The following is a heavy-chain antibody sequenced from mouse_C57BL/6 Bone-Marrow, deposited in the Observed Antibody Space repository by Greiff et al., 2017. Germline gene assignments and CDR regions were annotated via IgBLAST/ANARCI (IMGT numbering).Heavy chain of an antibody. CDR1: GFTFSDAW. Sequence: EVKLMESGGGLVQPGGSMKLSCAASGFTFSDAWMDWVRQSPEKGLEWVAEIRNKANNHATYYAESVKGRFTISRDDSKSSVYLQMNSLRAEDTCIYYCTRHGSFYYFDYWGQGTTLTVSS. CDR2: IRNKANNHAT. CDR3: TRHGSFYYFDY. V-gene: IGHV6-6*01. J-gene: IGHJ2*01. D-gene: IGHD1-1*01.